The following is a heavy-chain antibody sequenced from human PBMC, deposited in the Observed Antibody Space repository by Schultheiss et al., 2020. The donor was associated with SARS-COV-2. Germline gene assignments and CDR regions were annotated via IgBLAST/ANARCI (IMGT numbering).Heavy chain of an antibody. Sequence: GESLKISCAASGFTFSSYEMNWVRQAPGKGLEWVSYISSSGSTIYYADSVKGRFTISRDNAKNSLYLQMNSLRAEDTAVYYCAKYQEAYDYIWGSYRYNEGGFDYWGQGTLVTVSS. CDR1: GFTFSSYE. CDR3: AKYQEAYDYIWGSYRYNEGGFDY. D-gene: IGHD3-16*02. J-gene: IGHJ4*02. CDR2: ISSSGSTI. V-gene: IGHV3-48*03.